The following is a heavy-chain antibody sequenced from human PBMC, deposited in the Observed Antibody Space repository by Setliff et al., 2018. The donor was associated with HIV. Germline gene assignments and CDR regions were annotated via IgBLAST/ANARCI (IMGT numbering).Heavy chain of an antibody. V-gene: IGHV4-39*01. J-gene: IGHJ4*02. CDR1: GAFVNSTFYN. D-gene: IGHD3-3*01. CDR2: VYHFGGT. Sequence: SETLSLTCTVSGAFVNSTFYNWAWIRQSPGKGLEWIGTVYHFGGTFYNPSLESRVTISTDMSKKGFSLRLRVEDTAVYYCARSAIFGVVWGQGTLVTVSS. CDR3: ARSAIFGVV.